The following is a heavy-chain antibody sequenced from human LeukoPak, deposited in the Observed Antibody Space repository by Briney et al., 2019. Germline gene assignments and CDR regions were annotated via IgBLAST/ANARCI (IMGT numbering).Heavy chain of an antibody. CDR1: GGSISSSSYY. V-gene: IGHV4-39*07. J-gene: IGHJ4*02. CDR2: IYYSGST. CDR3: AFSAHSGPQPFDY. D-gene: IGHD5-12*01. Sequence: SETLSLTCTVSGGSISSSSYYWGWIRQPPGKGLEWIGSIYYSGSTYYNPSLKSRVTISVDTSKNQFSLKLSSVTAADTAVYYCAFSAHSGPQPFDYWGQGTLVTVSS.